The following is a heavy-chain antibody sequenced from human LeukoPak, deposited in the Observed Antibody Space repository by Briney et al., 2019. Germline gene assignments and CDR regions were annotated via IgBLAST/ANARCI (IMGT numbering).Heavy chain of an antibody. J-gene: IGHJ4*02. CDR1: GYSISSGYY. CDR2: IYHSGST. D-gene: IGHD6-13*01. Sequence: SETLSLTCTVSGYSISSGYYWGWIRQPPGKGLEWIGSIYHSGSTNYNPSLKSRVTISVDTSKNQFSLKLSSVTAADTAVYYCARYSSSWSYFDYWGQGTLVTVSS. V-gene: IGHV4-38-2*02. CDR3: ARYSSSWSYFDY.